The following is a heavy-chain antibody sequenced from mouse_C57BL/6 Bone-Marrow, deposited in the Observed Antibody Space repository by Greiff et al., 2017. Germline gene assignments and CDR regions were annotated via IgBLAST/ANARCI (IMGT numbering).Heavy chain of an antibody. J-gene: IGHJ4*01. CDR2: IDPSDSYT. V-gene: IGHV1-69*01. CDR3: ARRGSSDAMDY. D-gene: IGHD1-1*01. Sequence: VQLQQPGAELVMPGASVKLSCKASGYTFTSYWMHWVKQRPGQGLEWIGEIDPSDSYTNYNQKFKGKSTLTVDKSSSTAYMQLSSLTSEDSAVYYCARRGSSDAMDYWGQGTSVTVSS. CDR1: GYTFTSYW.